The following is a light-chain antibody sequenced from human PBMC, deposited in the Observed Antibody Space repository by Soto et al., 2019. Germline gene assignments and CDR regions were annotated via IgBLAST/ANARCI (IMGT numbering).Light chain of an antibody. Sequence: EIVMTQSPATLSVSPGERATLSCRASQSISSNLAWYQQKPGQAPRLLIYGASTRATGIPARFSGSGSGTKFTLTISSLQSEDFAVYYCQQYNNWPVFGQGTKV. J-gene: IGKJ1*01. CDR1: QSISSN. V-gene: IGKV3-15*01. CDR2: GAS. CDR3: QQYNNWPV.